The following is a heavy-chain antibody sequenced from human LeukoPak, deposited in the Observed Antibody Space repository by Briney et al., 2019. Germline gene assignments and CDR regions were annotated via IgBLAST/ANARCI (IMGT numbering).Heavy chain of an antibody. V-gene: IGHV1-2*02. CDR3: ARDRSGSYYRGWFDP. CDR1: GYTFNGYY. CDR2: LNPNSGGT. Sequence: ASVKVSCKTPGYTFNGYYLHWVRQAPGQGLEWMGWLNPNSGGTKYAQKFQGRVAMTRDTSTTTVYMELTRVTSDDTAVYYCARDRSGSYYRGWFDPWGQGTLVTVSS. D-gene: IGHD1-26*01. J-gene: IGHJ5*02.